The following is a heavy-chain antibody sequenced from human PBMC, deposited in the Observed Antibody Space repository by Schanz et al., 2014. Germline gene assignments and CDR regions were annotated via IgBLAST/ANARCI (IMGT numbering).Heavy chain of an antibody. CDR3: AKARRKSNCSGGRCFHYSYYGMDV. D-gene: IGHD2-15*01. J-gene: IGHJ6*02. CDR1: GFIFSSYG. CDR2: ISNDGSIK. Sequence: QVQLVESGGGVVQPGRSLRLSCAASGFIFSSYGLHWVRQAPGKGLEWVALISNDGSIKYYADSVEGRFTISRDNAKNSLYLQMNSLRAEDTAVYYCAKARRKSNCSGGRCFHYSYYGMDVWGQGTTVTVSS. V-gene: IGHV3-30*19.